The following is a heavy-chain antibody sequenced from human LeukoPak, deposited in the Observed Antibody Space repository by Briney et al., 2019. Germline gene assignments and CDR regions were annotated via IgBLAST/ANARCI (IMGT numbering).Heavy chain of an antibody. CDR1: GGSINSNTYY. CDR3: ARRSRSGFFDY. Sequence: PSETLSLTCAVSGGSINSNTYYWGWIRQPPGKGLEWIGSVYSSGSTYYNPSLKSRVAISVDTSKNQFSLRLSSVTAPDTAVYYCARRSRSGFFDYWGQGTLVTVSS. D-gene: IGHD3-10*01. CDR2: VYSSGST. V-gene: IGHV4-39*01. J-gene: IGHJ4*02.